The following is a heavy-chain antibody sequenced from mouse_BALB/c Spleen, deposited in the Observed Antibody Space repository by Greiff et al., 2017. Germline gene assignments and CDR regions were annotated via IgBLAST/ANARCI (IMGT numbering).Heavy chain of an antibody. CDR1: GYTFTDYA. D-gene: IGHD2-4*01. V-gene: IGHV1S137*01. J-gene: IGHJ3*01. Sequence: QVQLQQSGAELVRPGVSVKISCKGSGYTFTDYAMHWVKQSHAKSLEWIGVISTYYGDASYNQKFKGKATMTVDKSSSTAYMELARLTSEDSAIYYCARVGLSTMITTGFAYWGQGTLVTVSA. CDR3: ARVGLSTMITTGFAY. CDR2: ISTYYGDA.